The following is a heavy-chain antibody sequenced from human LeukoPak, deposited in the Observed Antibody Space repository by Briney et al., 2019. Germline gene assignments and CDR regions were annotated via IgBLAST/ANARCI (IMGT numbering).Heavy chain of an antibody. D-gene: IGHD1-26*01. CDR2: ISSSSSYI. CDR3: AKSGSSSH. V-gene: IGHV3-21*01. J-gene: IGHJ4*02. Sequence: GGSLRLSCAASGFTFSTYPMHWVRQAPGKGLEWVSSISSSSSYIYYADSVKGRFTISRDNAKNSLYLQMNSLRAEDTAVYYCAKSGSSSHWGQGTLVTVSS. CDR1: GFTFSTYP.